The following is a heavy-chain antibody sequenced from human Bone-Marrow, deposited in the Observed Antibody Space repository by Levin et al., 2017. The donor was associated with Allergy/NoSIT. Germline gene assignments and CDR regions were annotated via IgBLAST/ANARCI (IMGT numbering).Heavy chain of an antibody. Sequence: GGSLRLSCAASGFSFSDHYMDWVRQAPGKGLEWVGRSRNKADSYTTEYAASVKGRFTISRDDSKNLLYLQMNSLETEDTAVYYCASGYCISTSCYDFDYWGQGTLVTVSS. D-gene: IGHD2-2*01. CDR1: GFSFSDHY. CDR3: ASGYCISTSCYDFDY. J-gene: IGHJ4*02. CDR2: SRNKADSYTT. V-gene: IGHV3-72*01.